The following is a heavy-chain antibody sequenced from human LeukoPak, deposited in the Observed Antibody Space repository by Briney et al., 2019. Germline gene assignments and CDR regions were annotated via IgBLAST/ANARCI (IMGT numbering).Heavy chain of an antibody. CDR2: ISGSGGST. Sequence: GGSLRLSCAASGFTFSSYAMIWVRQARGKGLEWVSAISGSGGSTYYADSEKGGFTISRDNSKNTLYLQMNSPRAEDTAVYYCAKLEAPLPLYYMDVWGKGTTVPVSS. D-gene: IGHD1-1*01. CDR1: GFTFSSYA. J-gene: IGHJ6*03. CDR3: AKLEAPLPLYYMDV. V-gene: IGHV3-23*01.